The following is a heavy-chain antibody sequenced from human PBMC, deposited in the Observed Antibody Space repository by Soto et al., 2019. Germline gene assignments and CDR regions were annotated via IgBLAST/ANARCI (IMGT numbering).Heavy chain of an antibody. Sequence: QITLKESGPTLVNPTQTLTLTCTFSGFSLSTSGVGVGWVRQPPGKALEWLALIYWDDDKRYSPSLKSRLTNTKDTPKNQVGLTMTHMDPVDTATYYCARQYSSGWKFDYWGQGTLVTVSS. CDR3: ARQYSSGWKFDY. J-gene: IGHJ4*02. V-gene: IGHV2-5*02. CDR2: IYWDDDK. CDR1: GFSLSTSGVG. D-gene: IGHD6-19*01.